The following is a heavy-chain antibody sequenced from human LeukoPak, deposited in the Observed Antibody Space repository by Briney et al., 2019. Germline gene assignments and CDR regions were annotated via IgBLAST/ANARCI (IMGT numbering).Heavy chain of an antibody. Sequence: GESLKISCKGSGYSFTSYWISWVRQMPGTGLEWMGRIDPSDSYTNYSPSFQGHVTISADKSISTAYLQWSSLKASDTAMYYCASSSVVVVAGYYGMDVWGQGTTVTVSS. V-gene: IGHV5-10-1*01. J-gene: IGHJ6*02. CDR1: GYSFTSYW. CDR2: IDPSDSYT. D-gene: IGHD2-15*01. CDR3: ASSSVVVVAGYYGMDV.